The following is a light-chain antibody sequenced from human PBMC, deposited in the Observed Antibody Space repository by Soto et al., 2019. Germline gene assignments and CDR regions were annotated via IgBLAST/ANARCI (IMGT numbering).Light chain of an antibody. Sequence: EIVLTQSPATLSLSPGERATRSCRASQSVSSYLAWYQQKPGQAPRLLIYDASNRATGIPARFSVSGSGTDFTLPISSLEPEDFAVYYCQQRSNWLITFGQGTRLEIK. V-gene: IGKV3-11*01. CDR3: QQRSNWLIT. CDR1: QSVSSY. J-gene: IGKJ5*01. CDR2: DAS.